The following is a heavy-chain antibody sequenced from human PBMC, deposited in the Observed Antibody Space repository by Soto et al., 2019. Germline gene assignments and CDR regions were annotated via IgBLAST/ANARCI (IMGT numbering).Heavy chain of an antibody. J-gene: IGHJ4*02. CDR3: ARDQSSGVFDY. V-gene: IGHV1-18*01. CDR1: GYTFINSA. Sequence: ASVKVSCKATGYTFINSAIAWVRQAPGQGLEWMGWINPYNGNTNYAQSVQGRVTITTDTSTSTAYMEIRSLRFDDTAVYYCARDQSSGVFDYWGQGTLVTVSS. CDR2: INPYNGNT. D-gene: IGHD3-22*01.